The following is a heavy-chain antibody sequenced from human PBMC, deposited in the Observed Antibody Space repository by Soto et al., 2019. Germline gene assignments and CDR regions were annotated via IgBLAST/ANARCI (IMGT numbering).Heavy chain of an antibody. J-gene: IGHJ4*02. Sequence: QVQLVESGGGVVQPGRSLRLSCAASGSTFSSYGMHWVRQAPGKGLEWVALISSDGSYKFYADSVKGRFTISRDNSKNTLFLQMNSLRGEDTAVYFCASRADFDYWGQGTVVTVSS. CDR2: ISSDGSYK. V-gene: IGHV3-30*03. CDR3: ASRADFDY. CDR1: GSTFSSYG.